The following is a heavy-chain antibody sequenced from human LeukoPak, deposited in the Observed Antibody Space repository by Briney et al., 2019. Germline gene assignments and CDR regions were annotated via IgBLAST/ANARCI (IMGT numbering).Heavy chain of an antibody. J-gene: IGHJ4*02. CDR3: TTVALGGRLDFDY. V-gene: IGHV3-23*01. CDR2: ISGSGGST. CDR1: GFTFSSYA. Sequence: GGSLRLSCAASGFTFSSYAMSWVRQAPGKGLEWVSAISGSGGSTYYADSVKGRFTISRDNSKNTLYLQMNSLKTEDTAVYYCTTVALGGRLDFDYWGQGTLVTVSS. D-gene: IGHD3-16*01.